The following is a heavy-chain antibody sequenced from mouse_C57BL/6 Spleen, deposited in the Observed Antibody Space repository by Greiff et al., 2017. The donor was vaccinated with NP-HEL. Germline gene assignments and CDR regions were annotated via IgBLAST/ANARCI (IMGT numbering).Heavy chain of an antibody. Sequence: VKLQESGPGLVAPSQSLSITCTVSGFSLTSYGVHWVRQPPGKGLEWLVVIWSDGSTTYNSALKSRLSISKDNSKSQVFLKMNSLQTDDTAMYYCARHGDDGNYFDYWGQGTTLTVSS. CDR1: GFSLTSYG. CDR3: ARHGDDGNYFDY. V-gene: IGHV2-6-1*01. J-gene: IGHJ2*01. CDR2: IWSDGST. D-gene: IGHD2-12*01.